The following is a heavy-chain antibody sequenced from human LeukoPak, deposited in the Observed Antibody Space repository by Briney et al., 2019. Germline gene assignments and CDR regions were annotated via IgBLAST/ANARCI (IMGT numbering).Heavy chain of an antibody. CDR3: ARDTSSELNTPSSLFDY. D-gene: IGHD2-2*01. CDR2: ISVYNGNT. CDR1: GYTFSSYG. J-gene: IGHJ4*02. V-gene: IGHV1-18*01. Sequence: ASVKVSCKASGYTFSSYGISWLRQAPGQGLEWMGWISVYNGNTKYTQKLQGRVTMTTDTSTSTAYMELRSLRSDDTAVYYCARDTSSELNTPSSLFDYWGQRTLVIVSS.